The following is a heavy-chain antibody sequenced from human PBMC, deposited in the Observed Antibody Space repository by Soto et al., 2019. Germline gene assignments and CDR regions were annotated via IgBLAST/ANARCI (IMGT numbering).Heavy chain of an antibody. CDR2: IYYSGST. J-gene: IGHJ5*02. Sequence: PSETLSLTCTVSGGSISSSSYYWGWIRQPPGKGLEWIGSIYYSGSTYYNPSLKSRVTISVDTSKNQFSLKLSSVTAADTAVYYCASLTMVRGVSCRFDPWGQGTLVTVSS. CDR1: GGSISSSSYY. V-gene: IGHV4-39*01. D-gene: IGHD3-10*01. CDR3: ASLTMVRGVSCRFDP.